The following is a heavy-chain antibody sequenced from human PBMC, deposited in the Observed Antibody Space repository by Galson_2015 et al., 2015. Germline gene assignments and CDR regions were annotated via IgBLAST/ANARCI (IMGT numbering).Heavy chain of an antibody. CDR1: GFTFSSYE. CDR2: ITSSGSTI. V-gene: IGHV3-48*03. J-gene: IGHJ4*02. CDR3: AGVGRAARPGY. D-gene: IGHD6-6*01. Sequence: SLRLSCEASGFTFSSYEMNWVRQAPGKGLEWVSYITSSGSTIYYADSVKGRFTISRDNAKNSLFLQMNSLRAEDTAVYYCAGVGRAARPGYWGQGTLVTVSS.